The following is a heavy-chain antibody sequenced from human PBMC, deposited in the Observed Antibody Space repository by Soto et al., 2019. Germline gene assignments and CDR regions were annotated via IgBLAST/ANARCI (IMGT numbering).Heavy chain of an antibody. D-gene: IGHD3-10*01. V-gene: IGHV4-59*08. J-gene: IGHJ4*02. CDR3: ARVGGFGATTIDH. CDR1: GFPLSSYY. Sequence: SETLSLTCTVSGFPLSSYYLIWVRQPPGKGLEWIGYIFYSGSTNYNPSLKSRVTISVDTSKNQLSLKLSSVTAADTAVYYCARVGGFGATTIDHWGQGTLVTV. CDR2: IFYSGST.